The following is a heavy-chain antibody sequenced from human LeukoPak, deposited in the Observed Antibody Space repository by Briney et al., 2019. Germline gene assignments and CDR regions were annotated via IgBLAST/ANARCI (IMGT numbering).Heavy chain of an antibody. V-gene: IGHV3-53*01. J-gene: IGHJ4*02. D-gene: IGHD4/OR15-4a*01. CDR2: IYSDNT. CDR1: GFTFNDYY. CDR3: ARRAGAYSHPYDY. Sequence: GGSLRLSCAASGFTFNDYYMNWIRQAPGKGLEWVSFIYSDNTHYSDSVKGRFTISRDNSKNTLYLQMNSLRAEDTAVYYCARRAGAYSHPYDYWGQGTLVTVSS.